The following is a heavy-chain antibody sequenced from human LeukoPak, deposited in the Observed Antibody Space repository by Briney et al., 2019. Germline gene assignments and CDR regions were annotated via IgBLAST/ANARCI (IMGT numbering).Heavy chain of an antibody. CDR1: GGSISSGGYS. J-gene: IGHJ4*02. D-gene: IGHD5-18*01. CDR3: ARGGYSYGYYFDY. CDR2: IYHSGST. V-gene: IGHV4-30-2*01. Sequence: SETLSLTCAVSGGSISSGGYSWSWIRQPPGKGLEWIGYIYHSGSTYYNPSLKSRVTISVDRSKNQFSLKLSSVTAADTAVYYCARGGYSYGYYFDYWGQGTLVTVSS.